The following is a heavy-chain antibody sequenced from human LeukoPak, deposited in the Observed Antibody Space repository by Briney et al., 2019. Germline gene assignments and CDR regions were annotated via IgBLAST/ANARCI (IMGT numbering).Heavy chain of an antibody. CDR1: GLSFSTFA. Sequence: GGSLRLSCAASGLSFSTFAMSWVRQGPARGLEWVSSTRGNGETFYADSVKGRFTLSSDSSRNTVYLQLNNLRVEDTAIYYCARASWVSSTDAVRWGQGTLVTVPS. D-gene: IGHD3-16*01. J-gene: IGHJ4*02. V-gene: IGHV3-23*01. CDR2: TRGNGET. CDR3: ARASWVSSTDAVR.